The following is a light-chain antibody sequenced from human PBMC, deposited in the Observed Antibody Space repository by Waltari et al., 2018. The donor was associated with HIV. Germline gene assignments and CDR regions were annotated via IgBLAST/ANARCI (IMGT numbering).Light chain of an antibody. Sequence: DVQMTQSPSSPSASIGDRVIISCRASQDISNLLAWFQKRPGKAPKSLIYGASTLQTGVPSSKFSGTGSGTDFTLTITNLQPEDVATYYCQQYTSFPLTFGGGTTVEI. J-gene: IGKJ4*01. V-gene: IGKV1-16*02. CDR2: GAS. CDR3: QQYTSFPLT. CDR1: QDISNL.